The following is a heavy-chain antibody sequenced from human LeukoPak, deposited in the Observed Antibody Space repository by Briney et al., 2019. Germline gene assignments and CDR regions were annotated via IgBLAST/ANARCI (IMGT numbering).Heavy chain of an antibody. D-gene: IGHD3-3*01. CDR2: ISSSGSTI. Sequence: GSLRLSCAASGFTFSSYEMNWVRQAPGKGLEWVSYISSSGSTIYYADSVKGRFTISRDNAKNSLYLQMNSLRAEDTAVYYCARDMGFWSGYYMKDHYGMDVWGQGTTVTVSS. CDR3: ARDMGFWSGYYMKDHYGMDV. J-gene: IGHJ6*02. CDR1: GFTFSSYE. V-gene: IGHV3-48*03.